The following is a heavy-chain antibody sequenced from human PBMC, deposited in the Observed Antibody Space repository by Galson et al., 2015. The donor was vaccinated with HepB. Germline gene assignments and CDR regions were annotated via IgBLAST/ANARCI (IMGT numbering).Heavy chain of an antibody. D-gene: IGHD3-10*01. CDR3: ARDNDLKGRSGSYQLPRLDLYYYYGMDV. V-gene: IGHV3-66*01. Sequence: SLRLSCAASGFTVSSNYMSWVRQAPGKGLEWVSVIYSGGSTYYADSVKGRFTISRDNSKNTLYLQMNSLRAEDTAVYYCARDNDLKGRSGSYQLPRLDLYYYYGMDVWGQGTTVTVSS. CDR2: IYSGGST. CDR1: GFTVSSNY. J-gene: IGHJ6*02.